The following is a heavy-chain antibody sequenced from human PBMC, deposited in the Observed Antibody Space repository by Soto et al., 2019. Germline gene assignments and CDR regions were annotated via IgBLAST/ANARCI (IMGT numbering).Heavy chain of an antibody. V-gene: IGHV4-31*03. D-gene: IGHD3-3*01. CDR1: GGSISSGGYY. CDR3: ATSSGLWSGYYVGYYYYYMDV. Sequence: SETLSLTCTVSGGSISSGGYYWSWIRQHPGKGLEWIGYIYYSGSTYYNPSLKSRVTISVDTSKNQFSLKLSSVTAADTAVYYCATSSGLWSGYYVGYYYYYMDVWGKGTTVTVSS. J-gene: IGHJ6*03. CDR2: IYYSGST.